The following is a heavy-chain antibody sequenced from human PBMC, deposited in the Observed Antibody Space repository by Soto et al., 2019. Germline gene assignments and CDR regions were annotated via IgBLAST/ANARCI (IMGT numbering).Heavy chain of an antibody. CDR3: ARGGSSALDY. J-gene: IGHJ4*02. CDR1: GYTFTGYY. V-gene: IGHV1-2*02. D-gene: IGHD6-25*01. CDR2: INPNSGGT. Sequence: QVQLVQSGAEVKKPGASVKVSCKASGYTFTGYYMHWVRQAPGQGPEWMGWINPNSGGTTYAQKFQGRVTVTRDTSISTAYRELSSLRSDDTAGEYCARGGSSALDYGGQGTLVTVSS.